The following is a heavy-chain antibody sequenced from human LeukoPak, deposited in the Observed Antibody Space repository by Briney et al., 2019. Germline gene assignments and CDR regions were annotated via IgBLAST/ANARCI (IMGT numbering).Heavy chain of an antibody. Sequence: ASVNVSCKASGYTFTSYGISWVRQAPGQGLEWMGWISAYNGNTNYAQKLQGRVTMTTDTSTSTAYMELRSLRSDDTAVYYCARVTVTPDYYYYGMDVWGQGTTVTVSS. CDR1: GYTFTSYG. D-gene: IGHD4-17*01. CDR2: ISAYNGNT. V-gene: IGHV1-18*01. J-gene: IGHJ6*02. CDR3: ARVTVTPDYYYYGMDV.